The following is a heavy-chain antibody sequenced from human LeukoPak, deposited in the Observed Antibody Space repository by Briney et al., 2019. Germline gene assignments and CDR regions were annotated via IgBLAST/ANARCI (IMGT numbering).Heavy chain of an antibody. D-gene: IGHD2-8*01. Sequence: ASVKVSCKASGYTFTSYDINWVRQATGQGLEWMGWMNPNSGNTGYAQKFQGRVTITRNTSISTAYMELSSLRSEDTAVYYCARRAYYCTNGVCHRRYYYYMDVWGKGTTVTVSS. CDR3: ARRAYYCTNGVCHRRYYYYMDV. J-gene: IGHJ6*03. V-gene: IGHV1-8*03. CDR2: MNPNSGNT. CDR1: GYTFTSYD.